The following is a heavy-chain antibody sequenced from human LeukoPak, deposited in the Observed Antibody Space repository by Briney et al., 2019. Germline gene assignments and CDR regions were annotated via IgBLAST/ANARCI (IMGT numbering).Heavy chain of an antibody. CDR2: ISSNGGST. CDR1: GFTFSSYS. CDR3: ASGRSYTRFDY. D-gene: IGHD1-26*01. J-gene: IGHJ4*02. Sequence: GGSLRLSCEASGFTFSSYSMHWVRQAPGKGLEYVSAISSNGGSTYYANSVKGRFTISRDNSKNTLYLQMGSLRAEDMAVYYCASGRSYTRFDYWGQGTLVTVSS. V-gene: IGHV3-64*01.